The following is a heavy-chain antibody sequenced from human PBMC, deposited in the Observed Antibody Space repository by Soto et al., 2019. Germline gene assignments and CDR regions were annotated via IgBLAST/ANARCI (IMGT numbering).Heavy chain of an antibody. D-gene: IGHD4-17*01. J-gene: IGHJ6*02. CDR1: GGSISSYY. CDR2: IYYSGST. Sequence: SETLSLTCTVSGGSISSYYWSWIRQPPGKGLEWIGYIYYSGSTNYNPSLKSRVTISVDTSKNQFSLKLSSVTAADTAVYYCARDLWGYGGNSAYYYGMDVWGQGTTVTVSS. CDR3: ARDLWGYGGNSAYYYGMDV. V-gene: IGHV4-59*01.